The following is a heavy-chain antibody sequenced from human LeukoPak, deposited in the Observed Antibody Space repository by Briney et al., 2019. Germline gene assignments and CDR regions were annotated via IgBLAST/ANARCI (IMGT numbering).Heavy chain of an antibody. CDR2: INPNSGGT. Sequence: GASVKVSCKASGYTFTGYYMHWVRQAPGQGLEWMGWINPNSGGTNYAQKLQGRVTMTRDTSISTAYMELSRLRSDDTAVYYCARDRHSGSYHHKRTFDYWGQGTLVTVSS. CDR3: ARDRHSGSYHHKRTFDY. J-gene: IGHJ4*02. CDR1: GYTFTGYY. V-gene: IGHV1-2*02. D-gene: IGHD1-26*01.